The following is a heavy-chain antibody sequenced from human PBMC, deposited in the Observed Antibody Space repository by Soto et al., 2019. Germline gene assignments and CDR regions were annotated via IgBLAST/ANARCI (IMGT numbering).Heavy chain of an antibody. V-gene: IGHV3-64D*06. D-gene: IGHD1-20*01. Sequence: GGSLRLSCSASGFTFSSYAMHWVRQAPGKGLEYVSAISSNGGSTYYAYAVKGRFTIYRDNSKNTRYRQMSSLRADGMSAYHRYNVDNWGYYEAFDIWGQGTMVTVSS. J-gene: IGHJ3*02. CDR3: YNVDNWGYYEAFDI. CDR1: GFTFSSYA. CDR2: ISSNGGST.